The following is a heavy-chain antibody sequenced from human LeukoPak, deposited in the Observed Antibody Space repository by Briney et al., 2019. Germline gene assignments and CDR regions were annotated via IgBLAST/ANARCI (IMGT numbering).Heavy chain of an antibody. Sequence: PSETLSLTCAVYGGSFSGYYWSWIRQPPGKGLEWIGEINHSGSTNYNPSLKSRVTISVDTSKNQFSLKLSSVTAADTAVYYCARGRATAMANWFDPWGQGTLVTVSS. CDR2: INHSGST. CDR3: ARGRATAMANWFDP. J-gene: IGHJ5*02. CDR1: GGSFSGYY. V-gene: IGHV4-34*01. D-gene: IGHD5-18*01.